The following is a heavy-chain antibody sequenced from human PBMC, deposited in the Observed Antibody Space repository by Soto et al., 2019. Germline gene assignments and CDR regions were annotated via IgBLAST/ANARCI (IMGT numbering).Heavy chain of an antibody. CDR3: ARDDGDGYNYDAFDI. CDR2: ISSSSSYI. V-gene: IGHV3-21*01. J-gene: IGHJ3*02. D-gene: IGHD5-12*01. CDR1: GFTFSSYS. Sequence: PGGSLRLSCAASGFTFSSYSMNWVRQAPGKGLEWVSSISSSSSYIYYADSVKGRFTISRDNAKSSLYLQMNSLRAEDTAVYYCARDDGDGYNYDAFDIWGQGTMVTVSS.